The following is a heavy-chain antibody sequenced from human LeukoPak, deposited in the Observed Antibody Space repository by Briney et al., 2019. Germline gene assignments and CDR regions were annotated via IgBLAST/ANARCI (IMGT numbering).Heavy chain of an antibody. V-gene: IGHV4-39*05. J-gene: IGHJ4*02. CDR1: GDSISSSSYY. CDR3: VYMKVGGSFDY. CDR2: IYYSGST. Sequence: TSETPSLTCTVSGDSISSSSYYWGWNRRPPGAGLGWIGTIYYSGSTNYNPSLKSRVTISVDTSKNQFSLKLSSVTAADTAMYYCVYMKVGGSFDYWGQGTLVTVSS. D-gene: IGHD3-16*01.